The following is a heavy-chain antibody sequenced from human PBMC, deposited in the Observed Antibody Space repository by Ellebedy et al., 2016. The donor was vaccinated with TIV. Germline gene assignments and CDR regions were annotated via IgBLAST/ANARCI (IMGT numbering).Heavy chain of an antibody. CDR3: ATDYHDYGDYELLL. CDR1: GYTLTELS. Sequence: ASVKVSCXVSGYTLTELSMHWVRQAPGEGLEWMGGFDPEDGETIYAQKFQGRVTMTEDTSTDTAYMELSSLRSEDTAVYYCATDYHDYGDYELLLWGQGTTVTVSS. CDR2: FDPEDGET. V-gene: IGHV1-24*01. J-gene: IGHJ6*02. D-gene: IGHD4-17*01.